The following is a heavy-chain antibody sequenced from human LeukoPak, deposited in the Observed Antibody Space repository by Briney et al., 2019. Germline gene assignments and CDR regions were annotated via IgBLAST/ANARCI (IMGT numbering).Heavy chain of an antibody. D-gene: IGHD2-2*01. CDR1: GYTFTSYY. V-gene: IGHV1-46*01. CDR2: INPSGGST. J-gene: IGHJ5*02. CDR3: ARSPYCSSTSCYNWFDP. Sequence: ASVKVSCKASGYTFTSYYMHRVRQAPGQGLEWMGIINPSGGSTSYAQKFQGRVTMTRNTSISTAYMELSSLRSEDTAVYYCARSPYCSSTSCYNWFDPWGQGTLVTVSS.